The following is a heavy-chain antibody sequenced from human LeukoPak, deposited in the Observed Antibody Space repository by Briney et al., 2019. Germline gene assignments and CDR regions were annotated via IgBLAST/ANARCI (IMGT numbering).Heavy chain of an antibody. CDR1: GFTFSNYA. D-gene: IGHD2/OR15-2a*01. J-gene: IGHJ4*02. CDR3: ARDRSVIRAFDY. Sequence: PGGSLRLSCAASGFTFSNYAMNWVRQAPGKGLDWVAGISYDGSNEYYADSVKGRFTISRDNSKNTLYLQMNSLRADDTAVYYCARDRSVIRAFDYWGQGTLVTVSS. V-gene: IGHV3-30*04. CDR2: ISYDGSNE.